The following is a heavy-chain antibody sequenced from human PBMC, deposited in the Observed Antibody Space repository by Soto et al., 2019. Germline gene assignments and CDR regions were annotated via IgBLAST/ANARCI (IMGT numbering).Heavy chain of an antibody. J-gene: IGHJ4*02. Sequence: QVQLVQSGAEVKKPGSSVKVSCKASGGTFSSYAISWVRQAPGQGLEWMGGIIPIFGTTNYAQKFQGRVTITADESTSTAYIELSSLRSEDTAVYYCAREGASGSHIGYWGQGTLVTVSS. CDR3: AREGASGSHIGY. CDR2: IIPIFGTT. D-gene: IGHD3-22*01. CDR1: GGTFSSYA. V-gene: IGHV1-69*01.